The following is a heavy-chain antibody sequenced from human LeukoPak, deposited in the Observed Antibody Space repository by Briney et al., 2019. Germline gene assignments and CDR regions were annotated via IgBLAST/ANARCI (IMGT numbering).Heavy chain of an antibody. CDR1: GFTFSSYA. CDR3: AKEKYSSSSNWFDP. J-gene: IGHJ5*02. Sequence: GGSLRLSCAASGFTFSSYAMSWVRQAPGKGLEWVSAISGSGGSTYYADSVKGRFTISRGNSENTLYLQMNSLRAEDTAVYYCAKEKYSSSSNWFDPWGQGTLVTVSS. CDR2: ISGSGGST. V-gene: IGHV3-23*01. D-gene: IGHD6-13*01.